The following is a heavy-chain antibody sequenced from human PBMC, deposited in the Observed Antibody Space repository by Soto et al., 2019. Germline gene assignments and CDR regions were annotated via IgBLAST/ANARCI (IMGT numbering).Heavy chain of an antibody. D-gene: IGHD3-22*01. CDR1: GGSLSGYY. Sequence: SETLSLTCAVYGGSLSGYYWSWIRQPPGKGLEWIGEINHSGSTNYNPSLKSRVTISVDTSKNQFSLKLSSVTAADTAVYYCARGPSNYYDSSVGGMDVWGQGTTVTVSS. V-gene: IGHV4-34*01. CDR2: INHSGST. CDR3: ARGPSNYYDSSVGGMDV. J-gene: IGHJ6*02.